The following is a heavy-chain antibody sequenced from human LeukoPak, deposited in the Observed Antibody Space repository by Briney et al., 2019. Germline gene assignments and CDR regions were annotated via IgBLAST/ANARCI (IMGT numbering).Heavy chain of an antibody. CDR1: GFILNTYD. D-gene: IGHD5/OR15-5a*01. Sequence: GGSLRLSCAASGFILNTYDMHWVRQAPGEGPEWIAYFGISGTIYYADSVRGRFTISRDNAKNSLFLQMNSLRVDDTARYYCAGFGVYPYWGQGTPVTVSS. J-gene: IGHJ4*02. V-gene: IGHV3-48*01. CDR2: FGISGTI. CDR3: AGFGVYPY.